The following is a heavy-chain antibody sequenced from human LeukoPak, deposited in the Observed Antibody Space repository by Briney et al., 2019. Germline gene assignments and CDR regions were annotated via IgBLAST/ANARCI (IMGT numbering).Heavy chain of an antibody. CDR2: MNSNSGNT. Sequence: ASVKVSCKASGYTFTNYDIMWVRQATGQGPVWMGWMNSNSGNTGSAQKFQGRVTMTRDTSINTAYMELHSLTSEDTAVYYCARGRGGTVVRGYLDYWGQGTLVTVSS. CDR3: ARGRGGTVVRGYLDY. D-gene: IGHD3-10*01. J-gene: IGHJ4*02. CDR1: GYTFTNYD. V-gene: IGHV1-8*01.